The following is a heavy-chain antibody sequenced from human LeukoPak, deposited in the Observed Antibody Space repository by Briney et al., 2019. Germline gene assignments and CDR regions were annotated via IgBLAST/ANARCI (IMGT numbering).Heavy chain of an antibody. D-gene: IGHD6-13*01. CDR2: IRYDGSNK. V-gene: IGHV3-30*02. J-gene: IGHJ5*02. Sequence: PGGSLRLSCAASGFTFSSYGMHWVRQAPGKGLEWVAFIRYDGSNKYYADSVKGRFTISRDNSKNTLYLQMNSLRAEDTAVYYCAKGQPQYSSSWYYNWFDPWGQGTLVTVSS. CDR1: GFTFSSYG. CDR3: AKGQPQYSSSWYYNWFDP.